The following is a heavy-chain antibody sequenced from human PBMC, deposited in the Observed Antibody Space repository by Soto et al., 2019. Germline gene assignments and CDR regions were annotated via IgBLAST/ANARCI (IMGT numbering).Heavy chain of an antibody. V-gene: IGHV1-2*02. Sequence: QVQLVQSGADVKTPGASVRVSCKASGYTFTGYYVHWVREATGQGLEWMGWINPETGGTSYAQKFKGRVTLSRDTSINTAYLELSRLRFDDAAVYFCARERYQVISDGMDVWGQGTTVTVSS. D-gene: IGHD2-2*01. CDR2: INPETGGT. J-gene: IGHJ6*02. CDR3: ARERYQVISDGMDV. CDR1: GYTFTGYY.